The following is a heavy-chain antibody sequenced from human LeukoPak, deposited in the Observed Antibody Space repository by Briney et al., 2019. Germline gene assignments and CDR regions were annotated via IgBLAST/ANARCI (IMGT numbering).Heavy chain of an antibody. V-gene: IGHV4-4*07. Sequence: SETLSLTCTVSGGSISSYYWSWIRQPPGKGLEWIGRIYTSGSTNYNPSLKSRVTMSVDTSKNQFSLKLSSVTAADTAVYYCARESSPSFAYYYYYMDVWGKGTTVTVSS. CDR2: IYTSGST. CDR1: GGSISSYY. D-gene: IGHD6-6*01. CDR3: ARESSPSFAYYYYYMDV. J-gene: IGHJ6*03.